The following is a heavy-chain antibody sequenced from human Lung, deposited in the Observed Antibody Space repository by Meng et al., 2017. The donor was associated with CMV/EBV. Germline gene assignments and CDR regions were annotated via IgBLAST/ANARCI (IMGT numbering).Heavy chain of an antibody. J-gene: IGHJ6*02. CDR2: ISSSSSYI. CDR1: GFTFGSYS. D-gene: IGHD2-2*01. CDR3: ARCQLAEDYYGMDV. Sequence: GESLKISCAASGFTFGSYSMNWVRQAPGKGLEWVSSISSSSSYIYYADSVKGRFTISRDNAKNSMYLQMKSLRAEDTAVYYCARCQLAEDYYGMDVWGQGPRSPSP. V-gene: IGHV3-21*01.